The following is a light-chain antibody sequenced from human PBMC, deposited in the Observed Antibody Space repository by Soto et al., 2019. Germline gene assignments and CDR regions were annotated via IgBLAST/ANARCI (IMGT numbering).Light chain of an antibody. J-gene: IGKJ2*01. CDR1: QGIRND. CDR2: GAS. CDR3: LQDYNYPRT. Sequence: AIQMTQSPSSLSASVGDRVTITCRASQGIRNDLGWYQQKSGKAPKLLIYGASNLQSGVPSRFSGSGAGTDFTLTISSLQPEDFATYYCLQDYNYPRTFGQGTSLEIK. V-gene: IGKV1-6*01.